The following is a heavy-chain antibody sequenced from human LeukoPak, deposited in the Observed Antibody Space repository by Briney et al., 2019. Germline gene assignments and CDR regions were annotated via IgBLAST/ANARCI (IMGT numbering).Heavy chain of an antibody. CDR2: IYYSGST. J-gene: IGHJ4*02. V-gene: IGHV4-59*01. D-gene: IGHD1-26*01. CDR3: ARYSGTYYVY. Sequence: WIGAGPPKKKGLEWIGYIYYSGSTNYIPSIKSRVTISVDTSKNQFSLKLSSVAAADTAVYFCARYSGTYYVYWGQGTLVTVSS.